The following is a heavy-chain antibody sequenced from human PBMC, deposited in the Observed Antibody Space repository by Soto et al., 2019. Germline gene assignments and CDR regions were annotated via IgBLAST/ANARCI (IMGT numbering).Heavy chain of an antibody. D-gene: IGHD6-13*01. CDR2: ISAYNGNT. CDR3: AREASSSWHEYFQH. V-gene: IGHV1-18*01. CDR1: GYTFTTYG. Sequence: VAPVKVSCQASGYTFTTYGISWVRQAPGQGLEWMGWISAYNGNTNYAQKLQGRVTMTTDTSTSTAYMELRGLRSDDTAVYYCAREASSSWHEYFQHWGQGTLVTVSS. J-gene: IGHJ1*01.